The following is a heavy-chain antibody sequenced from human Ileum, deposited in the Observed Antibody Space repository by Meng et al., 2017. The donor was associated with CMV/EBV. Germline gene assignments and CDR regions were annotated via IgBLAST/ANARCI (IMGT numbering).Heavy chain of an antibody. CDR1: GFTVSSNY. CDR3: ARGYWRYGMDV. D-gene: IGHD3-3*01. Sequence: GESLKISCAASGFTVSSNYMSWVRQAPGKGLEWVSVIYSGGSTYYADSVKGRFTISRDNSKNTLYLQMNSLRAEDTAVDYCARGYWRYGMDVWGQGTTVTVSS. CDR2: IYSGGST. J-gene: IGHJ6*02. V-gene: IGHV3-66*02.